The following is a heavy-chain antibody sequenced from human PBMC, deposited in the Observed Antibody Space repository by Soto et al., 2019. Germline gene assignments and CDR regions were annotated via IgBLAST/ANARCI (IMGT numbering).Heavy chain of an antibody. V-gene: IGHV1-58*01. CDR2: IVVGSGNT. J-gene: IGHJ6*02. D-gene: IGHD3-3*01. CDR3: VAAGFWSGYWTYYYYGMDV. Sequence: ASVKVSCKASGFTFTSSAVQWVRQARGQRLEWIGWIVVGSGNTNYAQKFQERVTITRDMSTSTAYMELSSLRSEDTAVYYCVAAGFWSGYWTYYYYGMDVWGQGTTVTVSS. CDR1: GFTFTSSA.